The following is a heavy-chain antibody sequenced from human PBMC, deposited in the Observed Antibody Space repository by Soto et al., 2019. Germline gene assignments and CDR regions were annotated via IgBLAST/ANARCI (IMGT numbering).Heavy chain of an antibody. V-gene: IGHV1-18*01. J-gene: IGHJ6*03. CDR1: GYTFTRYG. CDR2: ISAYNGNT. Sequence: QVQLVQSGAEVKKPGASVKVSCKASGYTFTRYGITWVRKAPGQGLVWMGWISAYNGNTNYAQKLQGRVNMTTDTSTRTVYIELRRLRSDDTAVYYCARVVRGVTYYYYYYMDVCRKGTTVTVSS. D-gene: IGHD3-10*01. CDR3: ARVVRGVTYYYYYYMDV.